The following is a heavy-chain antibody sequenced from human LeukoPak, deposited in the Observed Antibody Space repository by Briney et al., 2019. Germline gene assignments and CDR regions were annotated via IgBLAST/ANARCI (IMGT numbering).Heavy chain of an antibody. Sequence: ASVKVSCKASGYTFTGYYMHWVRQAPGQGLEWMGWINPNSGGTNYAQKFQGRVTMTRDTSISTAYMELSRLRSDDTAVYYCARGTYYDSSAYSGVRLFDYWGQGTLVTVSS. CDR3: ARGTYYDSSAYSGVRLFDY. J-gene: IGHJ4*02. CDR1: GYTFTGYY. D-gene: IGHD3-22*01. CDR2: INPNSGGT. V-gene: IGHV1-2*02.